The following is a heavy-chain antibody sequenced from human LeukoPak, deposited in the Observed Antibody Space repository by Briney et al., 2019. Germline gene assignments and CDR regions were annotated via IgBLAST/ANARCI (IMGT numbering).Heavy chain of an antibody. CDR1: GFNFNTYT. V-gene: IGHV3-23*01. J-gene: IGHJ4*02. CDR3: AKRELREWY. D-gene: IGHD1-26*01. CDR2: ISGSGGST. Sequence: PGESLRLSCDASGFNFNTYTMYWVRQAPGQGLEWVSAISGSGGSTYYADSVKGRFTISRDNSKNTLYLQMNSLRAEDTAVYYCAKRELREWYWGQGTLVTVSS.